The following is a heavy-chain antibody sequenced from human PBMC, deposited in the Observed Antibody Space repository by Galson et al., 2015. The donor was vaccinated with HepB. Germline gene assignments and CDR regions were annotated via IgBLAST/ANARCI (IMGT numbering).Heavy chain of an antibody. CDR2: IDPSDSYT. CDR3: ARLGRYCSGGSCYRGIDY. CDR1: GYSFTSYW. V-gene: IGHV5-10-1*01. D-gene: IGHD2-15*01. J-gene: IGHJ4*02. Sequence: QSGAEVKKPGESLRISCTGSGYSFTSYWISWVRQMPGKGLEWMGRIDPSDSYTNYSPSFQGHVTISADKSISTAYLQWSSLKASDTAMYYCARLGRYCSGGSCYRGIDYWGQGTLVTVSS.